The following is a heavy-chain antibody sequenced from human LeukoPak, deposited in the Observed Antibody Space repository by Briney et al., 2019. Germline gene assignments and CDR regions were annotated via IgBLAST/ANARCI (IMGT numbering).Heavy chain of an antibody. D-gene: IGHD3-3*01. V-gene: IGHV1-2*06. Sequence: GASVNVSCKASGYTFTGYYIHWVRQAPGQGLEWMGRINPNSGDTNYAQKFQGSVTMTRDTSISTAYLELSRLRSDDTAVYYCARLRGYYDFWIDSWGQGTLVTVSS. J-gene: IGHJ4*02. CDR2: INPNSGDT. CDR3: ARLRGYYDFWIDS. CDR1: GYTFTGYY.